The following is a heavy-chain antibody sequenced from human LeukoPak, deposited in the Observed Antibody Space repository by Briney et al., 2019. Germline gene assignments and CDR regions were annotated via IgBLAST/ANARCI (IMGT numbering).Heavy chain of an antibody. Sequence: GGSLRLSCAASGFTFSTYGMHWVRQAPGKGLEWVAVIWFDGSNAYYADSVKGRFTISRDNSKNTLYLQVNSLRAEDTAVYYCARDATMVPLYYYYYMDVWGKGTTVTVSS. CDR3: ARDATMVPLYYYYYMDV. CDR2: IWFDGSNA. CDR1: GFTFSTYG. J-gene: IGHJ6*03. D-gene: IGHD3-10*01. V-gene: IGHV3-33*01.